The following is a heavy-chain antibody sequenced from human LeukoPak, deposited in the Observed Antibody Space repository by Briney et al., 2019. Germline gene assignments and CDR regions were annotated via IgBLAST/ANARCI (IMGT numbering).Heavy chain of an antibody. Sequence: PSETLSLTCTVSGASVSSGGYYWSWIRQPPGKGLEWIGEINHSGSTNYNPSLKSRVTISVDTSKNQFSLKLSSVTAADTAVYYCASKYYDSSGYYLSWFDPWGQGILVTVSS. CDR3: ASKYYDSSGYYLSWFDP. CDR2: INHSGST. CDR1: GASVSSGGYY. D-gene: IGHD3-22*01. J-gene: IGHJ5*02. V-gene: IGHV4-61*08.